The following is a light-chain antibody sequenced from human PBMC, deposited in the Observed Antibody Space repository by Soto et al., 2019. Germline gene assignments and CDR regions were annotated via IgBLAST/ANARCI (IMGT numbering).Light chain of an antibody. CDR2: GAS. J-gene: IGKJ4*01. CDR3: QQYNNLTRT. Sequence: ETVMTQSPATLSVSPGEGATLSCRASQSVSSNLVWYQHRPGQDPRLLIYGASTRATDIPARFSGSGSGTEFTLTISRLQSDDYAVYDCQQYNNLTRTVGGGTKGDIK. V-gene: IGKV3-15*01. CDR1: QSVSSN.